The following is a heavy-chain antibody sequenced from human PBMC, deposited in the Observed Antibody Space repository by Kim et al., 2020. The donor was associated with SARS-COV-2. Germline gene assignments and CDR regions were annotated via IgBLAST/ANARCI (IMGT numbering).Heavy chain of an antibody. D-gene: IGHD1-26*01. V-gene: IGHV1-2*02. CDR1: GYTFTGYY. CDR2: INPNSGGT. CDR3: ASRSGSYSLYYYYYGMDV. Sequence: ASVKVSCKASGYTFTGYYMHWVRQAPGQGLEWMGWINPNSGGTNYAQKFQGRVTMTRDTSISTAYMELSRLRSDDTAVYYCASRSGSYSLYYYYYGMDVWGQGTTVTVSS. J-gene: IGHJ6*02.